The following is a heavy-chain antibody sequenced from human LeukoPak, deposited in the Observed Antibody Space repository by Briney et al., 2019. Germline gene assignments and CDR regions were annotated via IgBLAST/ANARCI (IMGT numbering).Heavy chain of an antibody. Sequence: GGSLRLSCAASGFTFSSYAMSWVRQAPGKGLEWVSAISGSGGSTYYADSVKGRFTISRDNSKNTLYLQMNSLRAEDTAVYYCAKWGGSPPYYYYYMDVWGKGTTVTVSS. V-gene: IGHV3-23*01. D-gene: IGHD3-16*01. J-gene: IGHJ6*03. CDR1: GFTFSSYA. CDR3: AKWGGSPPYYYYYMDV. CDR2: ISGSGGST.